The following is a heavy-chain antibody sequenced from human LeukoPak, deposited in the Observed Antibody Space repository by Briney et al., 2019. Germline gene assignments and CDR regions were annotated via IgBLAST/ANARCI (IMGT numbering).Heavy chain of an antibody. D-gene: IGHD4-17*01. V-gene: IGHV4-4*07. CDR3: ARDRDGDYNDY. CDR2: IYTSGRT. CDR1: GFSISSCY. Sequence: PSETLSLTCTVSGFSISSCYWRWLRQPAGKGLEWLGRIYTSGRTNYTPSLKSRVTISVDKSKTQFSLKLSSVTAADTAVYYCARDRDGDYNDYWGQGNPLTVSS. J-gene: IGHJ4*02.